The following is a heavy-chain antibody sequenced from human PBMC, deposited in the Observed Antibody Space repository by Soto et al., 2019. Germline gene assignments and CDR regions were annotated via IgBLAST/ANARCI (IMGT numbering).Heavy chain of an antibody. J-gene: IGHJ5*02. V-gene: IGHV4-30-4*01. CDR3: ARENYDSSGYYP. Sequence: TLSLTCTVSGGSISSGDYYWSWIREPPGKGLEWIGYIYYSGSTYYNPSLKSRVTISVDTSKNQFSLKLSSVTAADTAVYYCARENYDSSGYYPWGQGTLVTVSS. D-gene: IGHD3-22*01. CDR1: GGSISSGDYY. CDR2: IYYSGST.